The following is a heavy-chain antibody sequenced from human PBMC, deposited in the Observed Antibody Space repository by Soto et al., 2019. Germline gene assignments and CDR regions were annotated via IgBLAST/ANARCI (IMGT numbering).Heavy chain of an antibody. J-gene: IGHJ4*02. CDR1: GFTLSTHV. D-gene: IGHD1-1*01. V-gene: IGHV3-33*01. CDR2: IWHDGSNK. CDR3: AREFRTGTVDY. Sequence: GGSLRLSCAASGFTLSTHVMHWVRQAPGKGLEWVAVIWHDGSNKYYADSVKGRFSISRDNPKNTLYLQMNSLRAEDTAVYYCAREFRTGTVDYWGQGTLVTVPQ.